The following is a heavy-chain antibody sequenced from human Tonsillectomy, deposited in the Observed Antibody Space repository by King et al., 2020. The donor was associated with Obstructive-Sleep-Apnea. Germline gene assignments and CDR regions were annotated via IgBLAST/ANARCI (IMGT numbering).Heavy chain of an antibody. D-gene: IGHD1-26*01. Sequence: VQLQQWGAGLLKPSETLSLTCAVYGGSFSAYYWGWIRQPPGQGLEWIGEINHSGSTNSNPSLKSRVTISVDTSRNQFSLKLHSVTAADTAVYYCARVLGAAGPDYDFDYWGQGTLVTVSS. J-gene: IGHJ4*02. CDR1: GGSFSAYY. V-gene: IGHV4-34*01. CDR3: ARVLGAAGPDYDFDY. CDR2: INHSGST.